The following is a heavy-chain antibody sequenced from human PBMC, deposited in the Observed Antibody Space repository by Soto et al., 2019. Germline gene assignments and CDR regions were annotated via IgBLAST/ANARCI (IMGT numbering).Heavy chain of an antibody. D-gene: IGHD2-2*01. J-gene: IGHJ5*02. CDR2: IIPIFGTA. V-gene: IGHV1-69*13. CDR3: ARGRGYCSSTSCYSAGGNWFDP. Sequence: SVKVSCKASGGTFSSYAIIWVRQAPGQGLEWMGGIIPIFGTANYAQKFQGRVTITADESTSTAYMELSSLRSEDTAVYYCARGRGYCSSTSCYSAGGNWFDPWGQGTLVTVSS. CDR1: GGTFSSYA.